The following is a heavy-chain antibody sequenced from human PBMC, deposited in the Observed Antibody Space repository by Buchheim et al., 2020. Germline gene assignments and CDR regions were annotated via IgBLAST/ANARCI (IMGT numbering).Heavy chain of an antibody. V-gene: IGHV4-31*03. CDR2: IYYSGST. J-gene: IGHJ6*02. Sequence: QVQLQESGPGLVKPSQTLSLTCTVSGGSISSGGYYWSWIRQHPGKGLEWIGYIYYSGSTYYNPSLKSRVTISVDTSKNQFSLKLSSVTAADTAVYYCAREGGRGVWEGTGTLKYYYYGMDVWGQGTT. CDR1: GGSISSGGYY. CDR3: AREGGRGVWEGTGTLKYYYYGMDV. D-gene: IGHD1-1*01.